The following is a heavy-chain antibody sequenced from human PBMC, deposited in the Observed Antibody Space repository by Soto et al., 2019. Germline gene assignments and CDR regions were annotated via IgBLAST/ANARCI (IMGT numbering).Heavy chain of an antibody. V-gene: IGHV1-69*01. CDR2: IMPIIGKA. Sequence: QVQLVQSGAEVKKPGSSVKVSCKASGGTFSSHVFNWVRQAPGQGLEWRGGIMPIIGKANYAKKFQSRVTITADESPSTAYMELSSLRSEDTAVYYCARDLQFRDGNISHLDYWGQGTMVTVSS. J-gene: IGHJ4*02. D-gene: IGHD4-4*01. CDR1: GGTFSSHV. CDR3: ARDLQFRDGNISHLDY.